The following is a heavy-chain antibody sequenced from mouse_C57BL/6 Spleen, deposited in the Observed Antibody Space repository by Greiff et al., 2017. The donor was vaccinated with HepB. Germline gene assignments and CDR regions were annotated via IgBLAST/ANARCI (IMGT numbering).Heavy chain of an antibody. CDR2: INPYNGDT. CDR3: ARGPYYFDY. CDR1: GYSFTGYF. J-gene: IGHJ2*01. V-gene: IGHV1-20*01. Sequence: EVKLLESGPELVKPGDSVKISCKASGYSFTGYFMNWVMQSHGKSLEWIGRINPYNGDTFYNQKFKGKATLTVDKSSSTAHMELRSLTSEDSAVYYCARGPYYFDYWGQGTTLTVSS.